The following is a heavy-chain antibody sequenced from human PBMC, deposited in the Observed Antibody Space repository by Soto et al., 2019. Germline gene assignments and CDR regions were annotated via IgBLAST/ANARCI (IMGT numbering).Heavy chain of an antibody. CDR3: AKENQGRGSDY. J-gene: IGHJ4*02. CDR2: ISGDGDRT. Sequence: EVQLLESGGGLVQPGGSLRLSCAASGFTFGSYAWSWVRQAPGKGLEWVSAISGDGDRTYYTNSVKGRFTMSRDNAKNTLYLQMNSLRAEDTAVYYCAKENQGRGSDYWGQGTLVTVSS. V-gene: IGHV3-23*01. D-gene: IGHD1-26*01. CDR1: GFTFGSYA.